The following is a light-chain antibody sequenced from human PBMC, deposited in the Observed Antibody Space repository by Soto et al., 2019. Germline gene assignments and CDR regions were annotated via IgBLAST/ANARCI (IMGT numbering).Light chain of an antibody. CDR1: QSVFSSSNSKNY. CDR2: WAS. Sequence: DIVMTQSPDSLAVSLGERATINCKSSQSVFSSSNSKNYLAWYQQKPGQSPKLLIYWASTRESGVPDRFSGSGSGTDFTLTISSLQAEDVAVYYCQHYYSTPYTFGQVTKLEIK. CDR3: QHYYSTPYT. V-gene: IGKV4-1*01. J-gene: IGKJ2*01.